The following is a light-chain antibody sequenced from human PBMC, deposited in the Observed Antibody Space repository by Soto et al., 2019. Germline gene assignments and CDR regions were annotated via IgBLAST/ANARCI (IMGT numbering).Light chain of an antibody. CDR3: NSFTTTNTYV. V-gene: IGLV2-14*03. CDR1: SSDVGGFDH. Sequence: QSALTQPASVSGFPGQSSTISCTGASSDVGGFDHVSWYQQHPGKVPRLLIYDVSSRPSGVSDRFSGSRSGNTASLTISGLQAEDEADYYCNSFTTTNTYVFGTGTKVTVL. J-gene: IGLJ1*01. CDR2: DVS.